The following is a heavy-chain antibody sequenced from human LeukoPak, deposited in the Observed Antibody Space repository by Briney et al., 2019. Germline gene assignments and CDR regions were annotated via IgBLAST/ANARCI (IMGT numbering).Heavy chain of an antibody. CDR3: ARDRYYYDSSGYYWLFDY. Sequence: SETLSLTCTVSGGSISSGSYYLSWIRQTAGKGLGWIGRMYSSGSTNYNPSLKSRVTISVDTSKNQFSLKLSSVTAADTAVYYCARDRYYYDSSGYYWLFDYWGQGTLVTVSS. CDR2: MYSSGST. D-gene: IGHD3-22*01. J-gene: IGHJ4*02. CDR1: GGSISSGSYY. V-gene: IGHV4-61*10.